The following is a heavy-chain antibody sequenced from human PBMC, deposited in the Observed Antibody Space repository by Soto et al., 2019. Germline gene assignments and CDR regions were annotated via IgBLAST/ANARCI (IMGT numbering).Heavy chain of an antibody. D-gene: IGHD4-17*01. CDR1: GGTFDNYA. CDR2: IIPMFETV. CDR3: ARGLRTRNYGMDV. Sequence: QEQLLQSGAEVRKPGSSVKVSCKASGGTFDNYAVSWVRQAPGQGLEWLGGIIPMFETVNYAQSFQGGLTIAADESTSTAYMDLTSLTSADTAIYFCARGLRTRNYGMDVWGQGTTVTVSS. J-gene: IGHJ6*02. V-gene: IGHV1-69*01.